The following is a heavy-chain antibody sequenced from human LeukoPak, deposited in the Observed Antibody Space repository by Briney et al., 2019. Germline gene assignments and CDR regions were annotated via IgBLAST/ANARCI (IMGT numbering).Heavy chain of an antibody. CDR1: GYTLTELS. V-gene: IGHV1-24*01. Sequence: ALVKVSCKVSGYTLTELSMHWVRQAPGKGLEWMGGFDPEDGETIYAQKFQGRVTMTEDTSTDTAYMGLSSLRSEDTAVYYCATLIVGATAGPYFDYWGQGTLVTVSS. CDR2: FDPEDGET. J-gene: IGHJ4*02. D-gene: IGHD1-26*01. CDR3: ATLIVGATAGPYFDY.